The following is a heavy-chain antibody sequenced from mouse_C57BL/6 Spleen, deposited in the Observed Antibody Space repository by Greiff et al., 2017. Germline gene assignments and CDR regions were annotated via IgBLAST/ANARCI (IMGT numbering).Heavy chain of an antibody. Sequence: EVKVVESGGGLVKPGGSLKLSCAASGFTFSSYAMSWVRQTPENRLEWVATISDGGSDPYYPDNVKGRCTISRDNAKNNLYLQRRHLKSEDTAMYYCARDRDNWDSWFAYWGQGTLVTVSA. J-gene: IGHJ3*01. CDR1: GFTFSSYA. CDR3: ARDRDNWDSWFAY. D-gene: IGHD4-1*01. CDR2: ISDGGSDP. V-gene: IGHV5-4*01.